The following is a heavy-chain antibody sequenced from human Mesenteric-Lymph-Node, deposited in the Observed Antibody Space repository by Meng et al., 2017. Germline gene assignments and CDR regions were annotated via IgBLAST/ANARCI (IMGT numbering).Heavy chain of an antibody. CDR3: ARDSTGNTADY. D-gene: IGHD1-7*01. Sequence: EVQLVESGGGLVQPGGSLILSCAASGFTVSSNYMTWVRQAPGKGLEWVSVIYSDDNTYYADSVRGRFTISRDKSKNTLFLQMNSLRVEDTAMYYCARDSTGNTADYWGQGTLVTVSS. CDR1: GFTVSSNY. J-gene: IGHJ4*02. V-gene: IGHV3-66*01. CDR2: IYSDDNT.